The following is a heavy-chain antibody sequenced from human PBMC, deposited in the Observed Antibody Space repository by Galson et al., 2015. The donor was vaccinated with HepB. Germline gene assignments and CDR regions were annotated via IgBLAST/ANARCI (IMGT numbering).Heavy chain of an antibody. CDR3: ATTEVGNDAYWTFEM. D-gene: IGHD3-16*01. Sequence: SLRLSCAASGFTFSSFTMSWVRQTPGKGLQWVSYISTNGATKYYTDSVKGRFTAASDNAKNTVSLQMTSLRDEDAGVYYCATTEVGNDAYWTFEMWGQGTLVIVS. J-gene: IGHJ4*03. CDR1: GFTFSSFT. V-gene: IGHV3-11*04. CDR2: ISTNGATK.